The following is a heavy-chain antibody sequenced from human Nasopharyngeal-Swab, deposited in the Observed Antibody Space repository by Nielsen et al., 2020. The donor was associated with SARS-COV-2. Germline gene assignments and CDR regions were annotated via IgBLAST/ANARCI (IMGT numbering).Heavy chain of an antibody. J-gene: IGHJ6*02. D-gene: IGHD1/OR15-1a*01. Sequence: SVQVSCKASGDAFSRFGISWVRQAPGQGLEWMGGIIPAFGTPTYAQDSAQDLQGRVTISADESTSTAYMELSSLRSEDTAVYYCARGKGTSYYYYYGMDVWGQGTTVTVSS. CDR3: ARGKGTSYYYYYGMDV. CDR1: GDAFSRFG. V-gene: IGHV1-69*13. CDR2: IIPAFGTP.